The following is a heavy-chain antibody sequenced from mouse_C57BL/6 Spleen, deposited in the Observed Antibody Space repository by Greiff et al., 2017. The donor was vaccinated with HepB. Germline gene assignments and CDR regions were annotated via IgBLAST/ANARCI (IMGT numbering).Heavy chain of an antibody. J-gene: IGHJ2*01. CDR3: ARTDWDGFYFDY. D-gene: IGHD4-1*01. V-gene: IGHV2-2*01. CDR2: IWSGGST. CDR1: GFSLTSYG. Sequence: QVHVKQSGPGLVQPSQRLSITCTVSGFSLTSYGVHWVRQSPGKGLEWLGVIWSGGSTDYNAAFISRLSISKDNSKSQVFFKMISLQADDTAIYYCARTDWDGFYFDYWGQGTTLTVSS.